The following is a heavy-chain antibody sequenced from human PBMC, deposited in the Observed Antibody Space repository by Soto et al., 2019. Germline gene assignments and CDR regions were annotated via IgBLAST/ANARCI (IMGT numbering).Heavy chain of an antibody. CDR3: AKEYEYSSGWERIDY. J-gene: IGHJ4*02. D-gene: IGHD6-19*01. V-gene: IGHV3-23*01. CDR1: GFTFSSYA. CDR2: ISGSGRST. Sequence: EVQLLESGGGLVQPGGSLRLSCAASGFTFSSYAMSWVRQAPGKGLEWVSAISGSGRSTYYADSVKGRFTISRDNSKYTLHLQMNSLRAEDTAVYYCAKEYEYSSGWERIDYWGQGTLVTVSP.